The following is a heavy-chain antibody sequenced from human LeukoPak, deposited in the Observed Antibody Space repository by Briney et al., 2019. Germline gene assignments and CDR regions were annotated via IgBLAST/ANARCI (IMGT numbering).Heavy chain of an antibody. CDR3: ARTEQLVRWWFDP. J-gene: IGHJ5*02. V-gene: IGHV1-2*02. D-gene: IGHD6-13*01. Sequence: ASVKVSCKASGYTFTGYYMHWERQAPGQGLEWMGWINPNSGGTNYAQKFQGRVTMTRDTSISTAYMELSRLRSDDTAVYYCARTEQLVRWWFDPWGQGTLVTVSS. CDR2: INPNSGGT. CDR1: GYTFTGYY.